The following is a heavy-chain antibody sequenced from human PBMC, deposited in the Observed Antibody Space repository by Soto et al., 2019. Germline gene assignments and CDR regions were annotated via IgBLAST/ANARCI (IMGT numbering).Heavy chain of an antibody. CDR2: IIPIFGTP. CDR3: ARDRDDYGSGNYYNRIDF. CDR1: GGIFSTYA. Sequence: QVQLVQSGAEVKKPGSSVKVSCKASGGIFSTYALSWLRQAPGQGLEWMGGIIPIFGTPNYAQKFQGRVTITADDSTSTAYMELSRLRSEYMAVYYCARDRDDYGSGNYYNRIDFWGQGTLVTVSS. D-gene: IGHD3-10*01. J-gene: IGHJ4*02. V-gene: IGHV1-69*01.